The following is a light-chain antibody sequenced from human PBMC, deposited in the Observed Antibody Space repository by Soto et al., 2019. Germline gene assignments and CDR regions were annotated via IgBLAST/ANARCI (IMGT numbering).Light chain of an antibody. J-gene: IGKJ1*01. CDR2: GVS. V-gene: IGKV3-20*01. CDR3: GQFVSAPPRT. Sequence: EIVLTQSPGTLSLSPGERATLSCRASQGVSSTFLAWYQQKPGQAPRLLIYGVSKRATGIPDRFSGSGSGTDFTLTISRLEPEDFAVYFCGQFVSAPPRTFGQGTKVDIK. CDR1: QGVSSTF.